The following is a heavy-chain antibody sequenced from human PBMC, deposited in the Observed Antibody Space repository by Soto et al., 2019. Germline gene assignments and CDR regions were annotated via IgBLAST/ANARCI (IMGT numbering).Heavy chain of an antibody. Sequence: PSQTLSLTCAISGDSVSSNSAAWNWIRQSPSRGLEWLGRTYYRSKWYNDYAVSVKSRITINPDTSKNQFSLQLNSVTPEDTAVYYCAREGSSTRPRGYSYGYFDYWGQGTLVTVSS. V-gene: IGHV6-1*01. CDR2: TYYRSKWYN. J-gene: IGHJ4*02. D-gene: IGHD5-18*01. CDR3: AREGSSTRPRGYSYGYFDY. CDR1: GDSVSSNSAA.